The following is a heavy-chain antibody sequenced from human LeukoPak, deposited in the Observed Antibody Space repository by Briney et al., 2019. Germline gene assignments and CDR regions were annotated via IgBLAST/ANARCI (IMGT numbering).Heavy chain of an antibody. CDR2: IIPIFGTA. V-gene: IGHV1-69*13. J-gene: IGHJ3*02. CDR1: GGTFSSYA. D-gene: IGHD5-24*01. Sequence: SVKVSCKASGGTFSSYAISWVRQAPGQGLEWMGGIIPIFGTANYAQKFQGRVTITADESTSTAYMELSSLRSEDTAVYYCARKRGDGYKGDAFDIWGRGTMVTVSS. CDR3: ARKRGDGYKGDAFDI.